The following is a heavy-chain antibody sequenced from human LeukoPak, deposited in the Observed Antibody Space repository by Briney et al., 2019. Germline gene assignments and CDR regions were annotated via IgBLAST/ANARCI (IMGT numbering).Heavy chain of an antibody. CDR1: GVSISSSSYY. CDR2: ISGGSSSI. CDR3: ARDSAYGSGSYTFDY. Sequence: ETLSLTCSVSGVSISSSSYYWGWIRQAPGKGLEWVSYISGGSSSIYYADSVKGRFTISRDNAESSLYLQMNSLRDEDTAVYYCARDSAYGSGSYTFDYWGQGTLVTVSS. D-gene: IGHD3-10*01. J-gene: IGHJ4*02. V-gene: IGHV3-48*02.